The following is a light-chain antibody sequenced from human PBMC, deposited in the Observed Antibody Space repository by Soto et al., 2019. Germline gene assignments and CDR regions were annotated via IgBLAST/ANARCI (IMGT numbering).Light chain of an antibody. CDR2: GAS. Sequence: EIVLTQSPGTLSLSPGERATLSCRASQSVSSSYLGWYQQEPGQAPRLLIYGASSRATGIPDRFSGSGSGTDFTLTISRLEPEDFAVYYCEQYGSSPRTFGQGTKVDIK. V-gene: IGKV3-20*01. CDR1: QSVSSSY. CDR3: EQYGSSPRT. J-gene: IGKJ1*01.